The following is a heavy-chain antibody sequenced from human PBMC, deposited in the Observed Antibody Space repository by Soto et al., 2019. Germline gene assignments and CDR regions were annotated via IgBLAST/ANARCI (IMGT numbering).Heavy chain of an antibody. CDR1: GGSIRSGGSS. CDR2: IYHSGST. V-gene: IGHV4-30-2*01. Sequence: SETLSPTCAVSGGSIRSGGSSLSWIRQPPGKGLEWIGYIYHSGSTYYNPSLKSRVTISVDRSKNQFSLKLSSVTAADTAVYYCARVPDRWGQGTLVTVSS. CDR3: ARVPDR. D-gene: IGHD2-2*01. J-gene: IGHJ5*02.